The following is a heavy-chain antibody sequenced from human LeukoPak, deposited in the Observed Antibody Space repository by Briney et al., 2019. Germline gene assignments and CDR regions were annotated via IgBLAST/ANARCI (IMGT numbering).Heavy chain of an antibody. V-gene: IGHV3-53*01. J-gene: IGHJ4*02. CDR2: IYSGGST. CDR1: GFTVSSHY. Sequence: PGGSLRLSCAASGFTVSSHYISWVRQAPGKGLEWVSVIYSGGSTYYADSVKGRFTISRDNSRNTLYLQVTSLRAEDTAVYYCAKLTSDTMVRGVTTDYWGQGTLVTVSS. CDR3: AKLTSDTMVRGVTTDY. D-gene: IGHD3-10*01.